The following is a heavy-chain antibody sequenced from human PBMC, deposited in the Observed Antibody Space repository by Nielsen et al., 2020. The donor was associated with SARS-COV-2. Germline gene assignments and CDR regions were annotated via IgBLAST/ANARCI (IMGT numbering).Heavy chain of an antibody. CDR2: TSYEGSKR. V-gene: IGHV3-30*03. Sequence: GGSLTLSCVVSGFTFNNYGFYWVRQAQGQGMEWVASTSYEGSKRYYADSLAGRFTVSRDTSKNTVYLQMNSLSVEDTAVYHCATRRAVFMLTFGGEGAMDVWGQGTTVSVSS. CDR3: ATRRAVFMLTFGGEGAMDV. CDR1: GFTFNNYG. J-gene: IGHJ6*02. D-gene: IGHD3-16*01.